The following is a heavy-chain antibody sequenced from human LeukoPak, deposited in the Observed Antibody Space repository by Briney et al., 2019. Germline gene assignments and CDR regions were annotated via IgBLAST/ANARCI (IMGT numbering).Heavy chain of an antibody. CDR2: IYYSGST. D-gene: IGHD3-3*01. V-gene: IGHV4-59*01. J-gene: IGHJ4*02. CDR1: GGSISSYY. Sequence: SETLSLTCTVSGGSISSYYWSWIRQPPGKGLEWIGYIYYSGSTNYNPSLKSRVTISVDTSKNQFSLKLSSVTAADTAVYYCAISYDFWSGYYFDWGQGTLVTVSS. CDR3: AISYDFWSGYYFD.